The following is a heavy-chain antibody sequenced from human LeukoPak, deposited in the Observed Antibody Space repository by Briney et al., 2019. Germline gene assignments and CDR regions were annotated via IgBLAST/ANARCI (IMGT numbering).Heavy chain of an antibody. D-gene: IGHD6-13*01. CDR3: ARVSGQLADQFDY. V-gene: IGHV3-7*01. CDR2: IKQDGSEK. Sequence: GGSLRLSCAASGFTFSSYWMSWVRQAPGKGLEWVANIKQDGSEKYYVDSVKGRFTISRDNAKNSLYLQMNSLRAEDTAVYYCARVSGQLADQFDYWGQGTLVTVSS. CDR1: GFTFSSYW. J-gene: IGHJ4*02.